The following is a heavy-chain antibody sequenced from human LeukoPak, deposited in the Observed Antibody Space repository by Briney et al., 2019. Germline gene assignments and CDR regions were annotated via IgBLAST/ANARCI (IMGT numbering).Heavy chain of an antibody. CDR3: AKDSRPTIAVAGFDY. D-gene: IGHD6-19*01. V-gene: IGHV3-23*01. Sequence: QAGGSLRLSYSVSGFTFNNYAMNWVRQAPGKGLEWVSGISGSGSTTYYADSVKGRFTISRDNSKNTLYLQMNNLRGEDTAVYFCAKDSRPTIAVAGFDYWGQGTLVTVSS. CDR2: ISGSGSTT. CDR1: GFTFNNYA. J-gene: IGHJ4*02.